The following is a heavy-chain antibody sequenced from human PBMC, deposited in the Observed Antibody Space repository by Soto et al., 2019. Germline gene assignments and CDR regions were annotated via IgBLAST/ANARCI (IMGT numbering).Heavy chain of an antibody. CDR3: AKDRGLVLSFYFDY. CDR1: GFTFDDYA. CDR2: ISWNSGSI. V-gene: IGHV3-9*01. D-gene: IGHD6-19*01. J-gene: IGHJ4*02. Sequence: EVQLVESGGGLVQPGRSLRLSCAASGFTFDDYAMHWVRQAPGKGLEWVSGISWNSGSIGYADSVKGRCTISRDNAKNCLYLQMNRLRAEDTALYYCAKDRGLVLSFYFDYWGQGTLVTVSS.